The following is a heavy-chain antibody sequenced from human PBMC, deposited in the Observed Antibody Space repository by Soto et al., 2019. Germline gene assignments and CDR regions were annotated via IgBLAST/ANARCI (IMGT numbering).Heavy chain of an antibody. J-gene: IGHJ4*02. V-gene: IGHV3-7*04. CDR3: SGGVGDAF. CDR2: INQDGSEK. Sequence: PGGSLRLSCAIFESTVSRDWMNWVRQAPGKGLEWVAHINQDGSEKYYVDSVKGRITISRDNAKKSLYLQMNSLRPADTAMYYCSGGVGDAFWGQGTLVTVSS. D-gene: IGHD1-26*01. CDR1: ESTVSRDW.